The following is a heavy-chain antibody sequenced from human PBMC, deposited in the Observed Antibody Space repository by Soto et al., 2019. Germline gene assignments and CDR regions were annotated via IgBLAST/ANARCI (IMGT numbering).Heavy chain of an antibody. Sequence: SETLSLTCTVSGGSISSYYWNWIRQPPGKGLEWIGYIFYSGSTNYNPSLKSRVTMSVDTSKNQFSLKLTSVTAADTAVYYCARGVDRQWADYWGQGTLVTLSS. CDR1: GGSISSYY. CDR3: ARGVDRQWADY. D-gene: IGHD6-19*01. CDR2: IFYSGST. V-gene: IGHV4-59*01. J-gene: IGHJ4*02.